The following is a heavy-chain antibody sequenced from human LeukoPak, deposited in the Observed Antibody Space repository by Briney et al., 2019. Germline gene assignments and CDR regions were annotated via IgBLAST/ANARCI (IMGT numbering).Heavy chain of an antibody. CDR3: ARDSVGATDY. Sequence: GGSLRLSCAASGFTFSSYAMHWVRQAPGKGLEWVAVISYDGSNKYYADSVKGRFTISRDNSKNTLYLQMNSLRAEDTAVYYCARDSVGATDYWGQGTLVTVSS. CDR2: ISYDGSNK. V-gene: IGHV3-30-3*01. J-gene: IGHJ4*02. D-gene: IGHD1-26*01. CDR1: GFTFSSYA.